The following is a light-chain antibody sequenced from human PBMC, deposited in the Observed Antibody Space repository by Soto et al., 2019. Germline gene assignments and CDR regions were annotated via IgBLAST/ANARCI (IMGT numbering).Light chain of an antibody. CDR3: SSYTSTITVL. Sequence: QSVLTQPASVSGSPGQSITISCTGTSSDVGASKYVSWYQQHPGKAPKLMIYEVSNRPSGVSNRFSGSKSGNTASLTISGFQAEDEADYYCSSYTSTITVLFGGGTKLTVL. J-gene: IGLJ2*01. CDR2: EVS. CDR1: SSDVGASKY. V-gene: IGLV2-14*01.